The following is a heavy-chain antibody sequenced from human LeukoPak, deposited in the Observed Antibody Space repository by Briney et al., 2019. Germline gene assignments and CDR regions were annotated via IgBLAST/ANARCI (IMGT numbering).Heavy chain of an antibody. J-gene: IGHJ3*02. CDR3: ARAVYGFDAFDI. V-gene: IGHV3-21*01. CDR1: GFTFGDYA. Sequence: GRSLRLSCTASGFTFGDYAMSWVRQAPGKGLEWVSSISSSSSYIYYADSVKGRFTISRDNAKNSLYLQMNSLRAEDTAVYYCARAVYGFDAFDIWGQGTMVTVSS. D-gene: IGHD4-17*01. CDR2: ISSSSSYI.